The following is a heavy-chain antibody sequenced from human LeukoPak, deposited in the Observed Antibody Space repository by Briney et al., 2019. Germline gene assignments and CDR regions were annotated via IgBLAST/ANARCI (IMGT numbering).Heavy chain of an antibody. D-gene: IGHD2-21*01. CDR3: ARAFCVGECFVLHIFFDS. V-gene: IGHV4-34*01. CDR1: GGSFSGYY. Sequence: PSETLSLTCAVYGGSFSGYYWSWIRQPPGKGLEWNGEINHSGITNYSPSLESRVTISVDTSKNQFSLNLSSVTAADTAVYYCARAFCVGECFVLHIFFDSWGQGTLVTVSS. CDR2: INHSGIT. J-gene: IGHJ4*02.